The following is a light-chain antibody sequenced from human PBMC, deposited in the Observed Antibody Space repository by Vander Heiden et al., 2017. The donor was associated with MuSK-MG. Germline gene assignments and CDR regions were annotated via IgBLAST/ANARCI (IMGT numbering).Light chain of an antibody. V-gene: IGKV1-5*01. CDR1: RSISSW. CDR3: QQENSYSYT. Sequence: DIQMTQSPSTLSASVGDRVTITCRASRSISSWLAWYQQKPGKAPKLLIYDASSLESGVPSRFSGSGSGTEFTLTISSLQPDDFATYYCQQENSYSYTFGQGTKLEIK. CDR2: DAS. J-gene: IGKJ2*01.